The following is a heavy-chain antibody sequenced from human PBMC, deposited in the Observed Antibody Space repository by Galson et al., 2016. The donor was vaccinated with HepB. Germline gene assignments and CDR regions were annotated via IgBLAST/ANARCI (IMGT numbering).Heavy chain of an antibody. D-gene: IGHD2-15*01. V-gene: IGHV3-30*03. Sequence: SLRLSCAASGFTFSGYGMHWVRQAPGKGLEWLALIFYDGSQTFYADSVKGRFTVSRDNSKNTLYLQMNSLRAEDTAVYYCARDRGEGIYCSGGSCYSYYYGMDVWGKGTTVTVSS. J-gene: IGHJ6*04. CDR2: IFYDGSQT. CDR1: GFTFSGYG. CDR3: ARDRGEGIYCSGGSCYSYYYGMDV.